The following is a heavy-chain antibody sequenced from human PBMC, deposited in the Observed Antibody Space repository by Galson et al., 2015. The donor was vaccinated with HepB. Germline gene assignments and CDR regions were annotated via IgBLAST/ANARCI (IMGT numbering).Heavy chain of an antibody. Sequence: SLRLSCAASGFTFSSYAMSWVRQAPGEGLEWVSAISGSGGSTCYADSVKGRFTISRDNSKNTLYLQMNSLRVEDTALYYCAKSCDFDGSDYFFSDWGQGTLVTVSS. V-gene: IGHV3-23*01. J-gene: IGHJ4*02. D-gene: IGHD3-22*01. CDR3: AKSCDFDGSDYFFSD. CDR2: ISGSGGST. CDR1: GFTFSSYA.